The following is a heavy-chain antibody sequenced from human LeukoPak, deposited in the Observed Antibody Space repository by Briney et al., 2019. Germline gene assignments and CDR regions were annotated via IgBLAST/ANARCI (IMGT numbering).Heavy chain of an antibody. V-gene: IGHV1-46*03. CDR1: GYTFSSYY. CDR2: INPSGGST. J-gene: IGHJ6*02. D-gene: IGHD5-18*01. CDR3: TTNVDTAMDHYYYYGMDV. Sequence: ASVKVSCKASGYTFSSYYMHWVRQAPGQGLEWMGIINPSGGSTSYAQKFQGRVTMTRDTSTSTVYMELSSLRSEDTAVYYCTTNVDTAMDHYYYYGMDVWGQGTTVTVSS.